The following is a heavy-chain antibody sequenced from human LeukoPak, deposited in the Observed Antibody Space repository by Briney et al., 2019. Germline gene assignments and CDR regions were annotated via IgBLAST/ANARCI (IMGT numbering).Heavy chain of an antibody. CDR1: GFTFSSDW. CDR3: ANHDFLTGYPYFDF. J-gene: IGHJ4*02. CDR2: IKAAGSEK. V-gene: IGHV3-7*01. D-gene: IGHD3-9*01. Sequence: VGSLRLSCAASGFTFSSDWMSWVRQAPGKGLEWVANIKAAGSEKYYGDSVKGPFTISRENAKNSLYLQLNGLRAEDTGMYYCANHDFLTGYPYFDFWGQGTLVTVSS.